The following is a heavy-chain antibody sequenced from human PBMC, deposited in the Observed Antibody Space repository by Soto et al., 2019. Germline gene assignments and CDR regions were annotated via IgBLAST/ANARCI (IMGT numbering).Heavy chain of an antibody. Sequence: SGTLALTCTVSGGSINPDYWGWIRQPPGKGLEWIGNIYYSGTTNYHPSLKSRVTISLDTSKNQFSLKLSSVTAADTAVYYCARVFSDSSSFFDPWGQGTLVTVSS. CDR1: GGSINPDY. J-gene: IGHJ5*02. V-gene: IGHV4-59*08. CDR3: ARVFSDSSSFFDP. D-gene: IGHD6-13*01. CDR2: IYYSGTT.